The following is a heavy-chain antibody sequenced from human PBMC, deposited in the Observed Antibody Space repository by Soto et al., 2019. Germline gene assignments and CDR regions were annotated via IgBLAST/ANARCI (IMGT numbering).Heavy chain of an antibody. V-gene: IGHV4-61*08. J-gene: IGHJ6*02. Sequence: QVQLQESGPRLVKPSETLSLTCTVSGGSVNSGAYSWTWIRQPPGKGLEWIGSIYYTGSTNYNPSLKSRVTISLDTSKNQFSLNLNSVTAADTALYYCARARLTFAYGMDVWGQGTTVTVPS. CDR1: GGSVNSGAYS. D-gene: IGHD3-16*01. CDR2: IYYTGST. CDR3: ARARLTFAYGMDV.